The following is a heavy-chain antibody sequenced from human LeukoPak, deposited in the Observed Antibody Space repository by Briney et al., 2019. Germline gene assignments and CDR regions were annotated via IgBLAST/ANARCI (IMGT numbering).Heavy chain of an antibody. V-gene: IGHV3-9*01. CDR2: ISWNSGSI. CDR3: AKDILDYYGSGSFPDY. Sequence: SLRLSCAASGFTFDDYAMHWVRQAPGKGLEWVSGISWNSGSIGYADSVKGRFTISRDNAKNSLYLQMNSLRAEDTALYYCAKDILDYYGSGSFPDYWGQGTLVTVSS. D-gene: IGHD3-10*01. J-gene: IGHJ4*02. CDR1: GFTFDDYA.